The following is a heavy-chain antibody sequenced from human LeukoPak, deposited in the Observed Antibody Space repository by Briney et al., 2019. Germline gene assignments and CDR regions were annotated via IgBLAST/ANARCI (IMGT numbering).Heavy chain of an antibody. V-gene: IGHV3-33*06. CDR1: GFTFSSYG. CDR3: AKDRGVYDSSGYYPSFTEYFQH. J-gene: IGHJ1*01. CDR2: IWYDGSNK. Sequence: PGGSLRLSCAASGFTFSSYGMHWVRQAPGKGLEWEAVIWYDGSNKYYADSVKGRFTISRDNSKNTLYLQMNSLRAEDTAVYYCAKDRGVYDSSGYYPSFTEYFQHWGQGTLVTVSS. D-gene: IGHD3-22*01.